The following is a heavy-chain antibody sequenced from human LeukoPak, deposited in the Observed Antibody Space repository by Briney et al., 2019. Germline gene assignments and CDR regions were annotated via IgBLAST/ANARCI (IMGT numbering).Heavy chain of an antibody. Sequence: GGSLRLSCAASGFPFRRCAMQWVRQAPGKGLEWVAVIWFDGSNKYYVDSVKGRFIISRDNSKNTMYLQMNSLRAEDTAVYYCARDRVRGGDPPMDVWGQGTTVTVSS. D-gene: IGHD3-10*01. CDR2: IWFDGSNK. V-gene: IGHV3-33*01. CDR1: GFPFRRCA. CDR3: ARDRVRGGDPPMDV. J-gene: IGHJ6*02.